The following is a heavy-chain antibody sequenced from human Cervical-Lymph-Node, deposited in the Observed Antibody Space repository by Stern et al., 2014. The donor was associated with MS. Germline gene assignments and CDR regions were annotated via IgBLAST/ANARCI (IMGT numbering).Heavy chain of an antibody. J-gene: IGHJ4*02. CDR2: TRNNATHT. CDR3: ARARVGDYARSPHLDS. V-gene: IGHV3-21*01. CDR1: GFTFSHSS. D-gene: IGHD4-17*01. Sequence: EVQLVESGGGLVKPGESLRLSCEASGFTFSHSSINWVRQAPGKGPEWISSTRNNATHTSYADSVEGRFTISRDSAKDSVSLHMVSLRAEDTAVYYCARARVGDYARSPHLDSWGQGTLVTVSS.